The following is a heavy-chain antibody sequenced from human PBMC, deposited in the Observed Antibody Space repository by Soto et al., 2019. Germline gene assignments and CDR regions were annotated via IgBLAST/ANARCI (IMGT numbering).Heavy chain of an antibody. Sequence: PSQTLSLTCAISGDSVSTNSATWDWIRQSPSRGLEWLGRTYYRSKWYNDYAVSVKGRITINPDTSNNQFSLQLNSVTPEDTAVYYCARGAVASARLFDYWGQGTLVTVSS. CDR2: TYYRSKWYN. J-gene: IGHJ4*02. D-gene: IGHD6-13*01. V-gene: IGHV6-1*01. CDR3: ARGAVASARLFDY. CDR1: GDSVSTNSAT.